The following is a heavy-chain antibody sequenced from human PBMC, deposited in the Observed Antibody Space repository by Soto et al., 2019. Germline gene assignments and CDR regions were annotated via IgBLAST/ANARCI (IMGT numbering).Heavy chain of an antibody. Sequence: GGFLRLSCAASGFTFSNSAMTWVRQAPGKGLEWVSSMTISGDSTYYADSVKGRFTISRDNSKNTLYLQMNSLRAEDTAVYYCAKDRYYDSSGYYGYWGQGTLVTVSS. D-gene: IGHD3-22*01. CDR2: MTISGDST. CDR1: GFTFSNSA. CDR3: AKDRYYDSSGYYGY. V-gene: IGHV3-23*01. J-gene: IGHJ4*02.